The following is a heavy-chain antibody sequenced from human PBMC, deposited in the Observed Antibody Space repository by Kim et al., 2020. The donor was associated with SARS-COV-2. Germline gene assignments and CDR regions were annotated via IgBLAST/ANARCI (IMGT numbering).Heavy chain of an antibody. D-gene: IGHD3-22*01. J-gene: IGHJ4*02. V-gene: IGHV4-31*02. CDR3: ASGANYYDSSGYHEALFDY. Sequence: SRVTISVDTSKNQFSLKLSSVTAADTAVYYCASGANYYDSSGYHEALFDYWGQGTLVTVSS.